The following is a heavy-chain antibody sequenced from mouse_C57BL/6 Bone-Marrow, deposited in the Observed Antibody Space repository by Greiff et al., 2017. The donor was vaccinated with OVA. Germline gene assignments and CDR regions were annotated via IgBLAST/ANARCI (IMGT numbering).Heavy chain of an antibody. V-gene: IGHV1-50*01. CDR2: IDPSDSYT. D-gene: IGHD1-1*01. CDR1: GYTFTSYW. J-gene: IGHJ2*01. CDR3: ARSYYGSSYHFDD. Sequence: VQLQPPGAELVKPGASVKLSCKASGYTFTSYWMQWVKQRPGQGLEWIGEIDPSDSYTNYNQTFTGKATLTVDTSSSTAYMQLSSLTSEDSAVYYCARSYYGSSYHFDDWGKGTTLTVSS.